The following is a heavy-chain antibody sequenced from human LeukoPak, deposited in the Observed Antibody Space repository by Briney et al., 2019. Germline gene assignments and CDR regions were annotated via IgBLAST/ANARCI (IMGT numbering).Heavy chain of an antibody. CDR2: IYPCDSDT. D-gene: IGHD3-22*01. J-gene: IGHJ4*02. V-gene: IGHV5-51*01. Sequence: GESLKTSCKGSGYSFTNYWIGWVRQMPGKGLEWIGIIYPCDSDTTYSPSFQGQVTISVDKSISTAYLQWSSLKASDTAIYYCARRDYYDSSAQESYFDYWGQGTLVTVSS. CDR1: GYSFTNYW. CDR3: ARRDYYDSSAQESYFDY.